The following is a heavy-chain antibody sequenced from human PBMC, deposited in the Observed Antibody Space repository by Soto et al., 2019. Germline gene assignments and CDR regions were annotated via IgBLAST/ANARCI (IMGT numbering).Heavy chain of an antibody. D-gene: IGHD2-15*01. CDR2: IYWDDDK. J-gene: IGHJ4*02. Sequence: QITLKESGPTLVKPTQTLTLTCTFSGFSLSTSGVGVGWIRQPPGKALEWLALIYWDDDKRYSPSLKSRLTIPKDTSKNQVVLTMTNMDPVDTATYYCAHSSLYYCSGGSCYWGQGTLVTVSS. CDR1: GFSLSTSGVG. CDR3: AHSSLYYCSGGSCY. V-gene: IGHV2-5*02.